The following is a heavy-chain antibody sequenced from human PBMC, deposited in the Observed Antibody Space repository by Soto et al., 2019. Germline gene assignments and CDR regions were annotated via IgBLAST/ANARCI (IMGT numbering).Heavy chain of an antibody. CDR1: RGTFSSYA. Sequence: QVQLVQSGAEVKKPGSSVKVSCKASRGTFSSYAISWVRQAPGQGLEWMGGIIPIFGTANYAQKFQGRVTITADKSTSTAYMELSSLRSEDTAVYYCARLRRDGYNNAFDIWGQGTMVTVSS. CDR3: ARLRRDGYNNAFDI. J-gene: IGHJ3*02. D-gene: IGHD4-4*01. CDR2: IIPIFGTA. V-gene: IGHV1-69*06.